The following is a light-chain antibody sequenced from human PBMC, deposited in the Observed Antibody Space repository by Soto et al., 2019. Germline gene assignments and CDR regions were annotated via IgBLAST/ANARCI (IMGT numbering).Light chain of an antibody. CDR3: MQSIQLPRT. Sequence: DIVMTQTPLSLSVTPGQPASISCKSSQSLLHSDGKTYLYWYLQRSGQPPQLLIHEVSNRFSGGPDRFRGSGSGTDFTLEISRVEAEDVGIYYCMQSIQLPRTFGQGTKVEIK. CDR1: QSLLHSDGKTY. J-gene: IGKJ1*01. CDR2: EVS. V-gene: IGKV2D-29*01.